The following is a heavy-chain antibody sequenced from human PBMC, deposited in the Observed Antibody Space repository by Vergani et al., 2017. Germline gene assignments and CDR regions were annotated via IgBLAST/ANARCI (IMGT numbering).Heavy chain of an antibody. CDR3: AKSASVSMSLPNWFES. V-gene: IGHV3-23*01. J-gene: IGHJ5*01. CDR2: ISGTGGFT. Sequence: EVRLLEPGGDLLQSGESLKISCAASGFSFKDYAMSWVRQAPGKGLEWVSGISGTGGFTFYADSVKGRFTISRDNYKNTLYLQMSSLRADDTAVYYCAKSASVSMSLPNWFESWGQGTHVTVS. CDR1: GFSFKDYA.